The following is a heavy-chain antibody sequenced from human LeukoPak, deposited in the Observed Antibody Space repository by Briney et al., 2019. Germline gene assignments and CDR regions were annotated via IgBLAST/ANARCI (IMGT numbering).Heavy chain of an antibody. J-gene: IGHJ4*02. CDR1: GFTLSSYA. D-gene: IGHD2-15*01. CDR3: AKAPVTTCRGAFCYPFDY. V-gene: IGHV3-23*01. CDR2: ISDTGNT. Sequence: PGGSLRLSCAASGFTLSSYAVSWVRQAPGKGLEWVSAISDTGNTYHADSVKGRFTISRDSSKNTLFLQMNRLRPEDAAVYYCAKAPVTTCRGAFCYPFDYWGRGTLVTVSS.